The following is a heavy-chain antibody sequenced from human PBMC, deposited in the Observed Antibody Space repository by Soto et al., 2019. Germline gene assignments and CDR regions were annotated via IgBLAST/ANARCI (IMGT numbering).Heavy chain of an antibody. D-gene: IGHD3-10*01. V-gene: IGHV4-39*01. CDR3: ATMVERGAFDI. CDR2: IYYSGST. CDR1: GVSISSSSYY. Sequence: PSETLSLTCTVSGVSISSSSYYWGWIRQPPGKGLEWIGSIYYSGSTYCNPSLKSRVTISVDTSKNQFSLKLSSVAAADTAVYYCATMVERGAFDIWGQGTMVTVSS. J-gene: IGHJ3*02.